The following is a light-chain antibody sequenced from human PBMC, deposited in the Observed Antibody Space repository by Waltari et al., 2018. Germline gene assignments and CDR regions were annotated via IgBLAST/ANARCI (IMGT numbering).Light chain of an antibody. CDR1: NNNVGNQG. CDR2: RNN. Sequence: QAGLTQLPSVSKGLGQTATLSCTGNNNNVGNQGAAWLQQHPGQPPKVLSYRNNYRPSGRSERFSAARSGKTAALTMSGLQPEDEADYYCSAWDSDVTAYVFGTGTKVTVL. V-gene: IGLV10-54*04. J-gene: IGLJ1*01. CDR3: SAWDSDVTAYV.